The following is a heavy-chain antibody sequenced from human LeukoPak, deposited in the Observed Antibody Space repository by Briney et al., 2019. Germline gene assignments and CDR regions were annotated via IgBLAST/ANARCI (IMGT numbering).Heavy chain of an antibody. J-gene: IGHJ3*02. V-gene: IGHV4-4*07. CDR3: ARGQVPGAFDI. D-gene: IGHD1-1*01. CDR1: GDSISSYY. CDR2: MYTSGST. Sequence: SETLSLTCTVSGDSISSYYWSWIRQPAGKGLEWIGRMYTSGSTDYNPALKSRVTMSEDTSKNQFSLKLSSVTAADTAVYYCARGQVPGAFDIWGQGTRVTVSS.